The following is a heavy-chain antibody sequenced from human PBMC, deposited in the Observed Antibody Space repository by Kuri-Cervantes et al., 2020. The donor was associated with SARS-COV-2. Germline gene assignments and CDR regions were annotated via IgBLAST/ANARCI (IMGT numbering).Heavy chain of an antibody. CDR2: ISYDGSNK. Sequence: GESLKISCVASGFNFSTTDMHWVRQAPGKGLEWVAVISYDGSNKYYADSVKGRFTISRDNSKNTLYLQMNSLRAEDTAVYYCARDKRGITMVRGDLNYWGQGTLVTVSS. CDR3: ARDKRGITMVRGDLNY. D-gene: IGHD3-10*01. J-gene: IGHJ4*02. V-gene: IGHV3-30-3*01. CDR1: GFNFSTTD.